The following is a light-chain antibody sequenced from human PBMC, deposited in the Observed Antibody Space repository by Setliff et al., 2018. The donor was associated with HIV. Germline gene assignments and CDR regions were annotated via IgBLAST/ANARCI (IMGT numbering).Light chain of an antibody. V-gene: IGLV2-14*01. Sequence: QSALAQPASVSWSPGQSITMSCTGTSSDVGGYNYVSWYQQHPGKAPKLIIYEVSNRPSGVSNRFSGSKSGNTASLTISGLQAEDEADYYCSSYTSIYTYVFGTGTKVTV. J-gene: IGLJ1*01. CDR1: SSDVGGYNY. CDR3: SSYTSIYTYV. CDR2: EVS.